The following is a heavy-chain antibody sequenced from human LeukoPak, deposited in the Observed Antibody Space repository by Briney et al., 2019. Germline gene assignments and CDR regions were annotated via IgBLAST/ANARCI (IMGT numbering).Heavy chain of an antibody. D-gene: IGHD6-13*01. CDR3: AKESSSLAFDI. CDR2: ISYDGSNK. CDR1: GFTFSSYG. Sequence: GGSLRLSCAASGFTFSSYGMHWVRQAPGKGLEWVAVISYDGSNKYYADSVKGRFTISRDNSKNTLYLQMNSLRAEDTAVYYCAKESSSLAFDIWGQGTMVTVSS. J-gene: IGHJ3*02. V-gene: IGHV3-30*18.